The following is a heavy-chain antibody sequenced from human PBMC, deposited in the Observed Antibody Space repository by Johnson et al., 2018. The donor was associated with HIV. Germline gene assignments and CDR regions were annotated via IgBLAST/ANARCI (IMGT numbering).Heavy chain of an antibody. J-gene: IGHJ3*02. CDR2: IRYDGSNK. V-gene: IGHV3-30*02. D-gene: IGHD3-22*01. Sequence: QVLLVESGGGVVQPGRSLRLSCAASGFTFSSYGMHWVRQAPGKGLEWVAFIRYDGSNKYYADSVKGRFTISRDNSKNTLYLQMNSLRAEDTAVYYCAGSGSSGYPDAFDIWGQGTMVTVSS. CDR3: AGSGSSGYPDAFDI. CDR1: GFTFSSYG.